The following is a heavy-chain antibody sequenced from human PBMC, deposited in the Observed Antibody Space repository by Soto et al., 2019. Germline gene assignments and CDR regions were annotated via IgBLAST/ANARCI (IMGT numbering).Heavy chain of an antibody. D-gene: IGHD3-22*01. V-gene: IGHV4-61*01. CDR3: AREPMIVVVPVSYYGMDV. CDR1: GGSVSSGSNY. J-gene: IGHJ6*02. Sequence: SETLSLTCTVSGGSVSSGSNYWSWIRQPPGKGLEWIGYIYSSGSTNYNPSLKSRVTISVDTTKNQFSLKLSSLTAADTAVYYCAREPMIVVVPVSYYGMDVWGQGTTVTVSS. CDR2: IYSSGST.